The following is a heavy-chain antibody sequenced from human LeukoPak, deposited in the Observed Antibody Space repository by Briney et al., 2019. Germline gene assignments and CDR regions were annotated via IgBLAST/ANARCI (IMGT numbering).Heavy chain of an antibody. J-gene: IGHJ6*02. D-gene: IGHD2-2*01. V-gene: IGHV4-39*07. CDR1: GGSISSSGYY. CDR3: ARAGVVPAATSPYYYYGMDV. CDR2: INHSGST. Sequence: PSETLSLTCTVSGGSISSSGYYWSWIRQPPGKGLEWIGEINHSGSTNYNPSLKSRVTISVDTSKNQFSLKLSSVTAADTAVYYCARAGVVPAATSPYYYYGMDVWGQGTTVTVSS.